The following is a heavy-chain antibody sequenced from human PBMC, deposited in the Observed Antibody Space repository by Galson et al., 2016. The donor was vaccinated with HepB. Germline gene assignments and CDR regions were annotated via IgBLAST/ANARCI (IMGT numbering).Heavy chain of an antibody. V-gene: IGHV1-46*01. D-gene: IGHD6-6*01. CDR3: ASDLYSSSSGQEGMDI. CDR1: GYSFTKYA. Sequence: SVKVSCKASGYSFTKYAMHWVRRAPGQGLEWVGDINPSGTSTSYAQKFQARVTVSRDTSTNTVYMELSSLRSEDTAVYYCASDLYSSSSGQEGMDIWGQGTTVTVAS. CDR2: INPSGTST. J-gene: IGHJ6*02.